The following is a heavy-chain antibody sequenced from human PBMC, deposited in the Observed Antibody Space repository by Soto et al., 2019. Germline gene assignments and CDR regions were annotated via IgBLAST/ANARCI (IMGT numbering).Heavy chain of an antibody. Sequence: PGGSLRLSCAASGFTFSSYGMHWVRQAPGKGLEWVAVIWYDGSNKYYADSVKGRFTISRDNSKNTLYLQMNSLRAEDTAVYYCARDLGGYSGYDLVYWGQGTLVTVFS. V-gene: IGHV3-33*01. J-gene: IGHJ4*02. CDR2: IWYDGSNK. D-gene: IGHD5-12*01. CDR3: ARDLGGYSGYDLVY. CDR1: GFTFSSYG.